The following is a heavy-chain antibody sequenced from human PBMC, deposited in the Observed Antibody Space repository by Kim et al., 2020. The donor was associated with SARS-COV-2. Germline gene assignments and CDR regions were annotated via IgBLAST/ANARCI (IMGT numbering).Heavy chain of an antibody. V-gene: IGHV4-34*01. D-gene: IGHD6-13*01. CDR2: INHSGST. CDR1: GGSFSGYY. CDR3: ARGPLRLPNGGTAKGSWYWFDP. J-gene: IGHJ5*02. Sequence: SETLSLTCAVYGGSFSGYYWSWIRQPPGKGLEWIGEINHSGSTNYNPSLKSRVTISVDTSKNQFSLKLSSVTAADTAVYYCARGPLRLPNGGTAKGSWYWFDPWGQGTLVTVSS.